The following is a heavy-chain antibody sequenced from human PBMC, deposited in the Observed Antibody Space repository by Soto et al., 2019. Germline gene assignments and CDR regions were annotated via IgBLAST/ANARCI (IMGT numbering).Heavy chain of an antibody. D-gene: IGHD3-10*01. V-gene: IGHV3-9*01. CDR2: ISWNSGTL. Sequence: EVQLVESGGGLVQPGRSLRLSCVASEFTFEDYAMHWVRQAPGKGLEWVSGISWNSGTLVYADSVKGRFIISRDNAKKSLFMQMNCLRAEDTALYFCAKGRTRPLQLGSFGDYAFDVWGQGTMVTVSS. J-gene: IGHJ3*01. CDR1: EFTFEDYA. CDR3: AKGRTRPLQLGSFGDYAFDV.